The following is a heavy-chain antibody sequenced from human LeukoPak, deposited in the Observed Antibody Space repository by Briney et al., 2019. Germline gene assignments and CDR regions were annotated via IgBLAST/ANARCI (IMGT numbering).Heavy chain of an antibody. Sequence: GRSLRLSCAASGFTFSSYGMHWVRQAPGKGLEGVAVIWYDGSNKYYADSVKGRFTISRDNSKNTLYLQMNSLRAEDTAVYYCAREPERWLQLYYFDYWGQGTLVTVSS. CDR3: AREPERWLQLYYFDY. J-gene: IGHJ4*02. V-gene: IGHV3-33*01. D-gene: IGHD5-24*01. CDR1: GFTFSSYG. CDR2: IWYDGSNK.